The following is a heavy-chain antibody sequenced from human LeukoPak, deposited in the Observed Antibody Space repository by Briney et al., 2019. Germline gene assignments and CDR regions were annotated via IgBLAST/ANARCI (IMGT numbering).Heavy chain of an antibody. V-gene: IGHV3-53*01. CDR3: AREGVASGLDY. CDR2: MYRDGST. J-gene: IGHJ4*02. CDR1: GSTVSSNY. Sequence: PGGSLRLSCAASGSTVSSNYMRWVRQAPGKGLEWLSVMYRDGSTYYADSVKGRFTISRDNSKNTLYLQMNSLRAEDTAVYYCAREGVASGLDYWGQGTLVIVSS. D-gene: IGHD6-25*01.